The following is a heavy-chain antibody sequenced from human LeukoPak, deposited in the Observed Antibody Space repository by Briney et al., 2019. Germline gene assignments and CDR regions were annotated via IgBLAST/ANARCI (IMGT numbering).Heavy chain of an antibody. Sequence: SESLSLTCTVSGGSLSTYYRSWVRQPPGKGLEWVGYIHYSGSTNYNPPLKSRVTISVDTSKNQFSLKLSSVTGADTAVYYCARHSLGYGGTPYFDYWGQGTLVTVSS. CDR3: ARHSLGYGGTPYFDY. D-gene: IGHD4-23*01. CDR1: GGSLSTYY. V-gene: IGHV4-59*08. J-gene: IGHJ4*02. CDR2: IHYSGST.